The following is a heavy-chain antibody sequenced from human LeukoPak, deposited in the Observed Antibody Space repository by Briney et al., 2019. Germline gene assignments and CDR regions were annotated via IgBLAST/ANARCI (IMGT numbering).Heavy chain of an antibody. CDR2: IYTSGST. CDR3: ARDRQESSGWYIGDY. Sequence: PSETLSLTCTVSGGSISSGSYYWSWIRQPAGKGPEWIGRIYTSGSTNYNPSLKSRVTISVDTSKNQFSLKLSSVTAADTAVYYCARDRQESSGWYIGDYWGQGTLVTVSS. D-gene: IGHD6-19*01. CDR1: GGSISSGSYY. J-gene: IGHJ4*02. V-gene: IGHV4-61*02.